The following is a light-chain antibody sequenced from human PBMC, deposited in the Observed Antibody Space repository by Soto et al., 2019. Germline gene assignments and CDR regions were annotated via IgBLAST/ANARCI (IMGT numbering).Light chain of an antibody. Sequence: QSVLTQPPSVSAAPGQTVTISCSGSGSNIGSNSVSWYQQVPGTAPKLLLYDNNKRPSGIPDRFFGSKSGTSATLGITGLQTADEADYYCGTWESYLSVGVFGGGTKVTVL. V-gene: IGLV1-51*01. J-gene: IGLJ2*01. CDR1: GSNIGSNS. CDR2: DNN. CDR3: GTWESYLSVGV.